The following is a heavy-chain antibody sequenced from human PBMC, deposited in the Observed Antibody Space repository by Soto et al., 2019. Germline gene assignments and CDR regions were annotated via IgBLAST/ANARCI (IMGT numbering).Heavy chain of an antibody. CDR3: ARGSNTAFDP. Sequence: EAQLVESGGGLVQPGGSLRLSCAASGFNFSPYWMHWVRQTPGKGLVWVSRINAEGNTIYADSVKGRITISRDTAKNMLYLQMTRLRAEDTAVYFCARGSNTAFDPWGQGTLVTVSS. CDR1: GFNFSPYW. CDR2: INAEGNT. D-gene: IGHD2-21*02. J-gene: IGHJ5*02. V-gene: IGHV3-74*01.